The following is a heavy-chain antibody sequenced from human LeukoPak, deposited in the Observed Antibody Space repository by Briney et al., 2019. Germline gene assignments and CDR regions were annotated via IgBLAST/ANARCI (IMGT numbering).Heavy chain of an antibody. J-gene: IGHJ2*01. Sequence: SETLSLTCTVSGGSVSSGSYYWSWIRQPPGKGLEWIGYISYSGGTNYNPSLKSRVTISVDTSKNQFSLKLSSVTAADTAVYYCARLVAGDYWYFDLWGRGTLVTVSS. CDR2: ISYSGGT. V-gene: IGHV4-61*01. CDR3: ARLVAGDYWYFDL. D-gene: IGHD6-19*01. CDR1: GGSVSSGSYY.